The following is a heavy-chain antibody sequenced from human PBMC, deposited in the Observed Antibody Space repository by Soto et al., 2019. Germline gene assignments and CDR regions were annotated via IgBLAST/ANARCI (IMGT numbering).Heavy chain of an antibody. Sequence: QVQLMQSGAEVKKPGSSVKVSCKASGGTFSSDAISWVRQAPGQGLEWMGGIIPIFGTANYAQKFQDRVTITADASTSTAYMELSSLRSQDTAVYSCARVVGLNVGIAVRYTYYAMDVWGQGTTVTVSS. J-gene: IGHJ6*02. V-gene: IGHV1-69*01. CDR3: ARVVGLNVGIAVRYTYYAMDV. CDR2: IIPIFGTA. CDR1: GGTFSSDA. D-gene: IGHD6-19*01.